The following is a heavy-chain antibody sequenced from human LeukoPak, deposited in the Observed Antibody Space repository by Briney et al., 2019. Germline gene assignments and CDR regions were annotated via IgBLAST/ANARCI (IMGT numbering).Heavy chain of an antibody. V-gene: IGHV3-21*01. CDR1: GFTFSSYN. D-gene: IGHD7-27*01. J-gene: IGHJ2*01. CDR2: ISSNTSYR. CDR3: ARGGDAGRYWYFDL. Sequence: GGSLRLSCAASGFTFSSYNMNWARQAPGKGLEWVSSISSNTSYRYYADSVKGRFTISRDNAKNSLYLQMNSLRAEDTAVYYCARGGDAGRYWYFDLWGRGTLVTFSS.